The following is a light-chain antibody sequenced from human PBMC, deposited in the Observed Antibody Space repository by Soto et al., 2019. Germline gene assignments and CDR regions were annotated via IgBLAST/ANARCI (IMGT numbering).Light chain of an antibody. V-gene: IGKV1-39*01. Sequence: DIQMTQSPSSLSASVGDRVTITCRASQSISTYLNWYQQKPGKAPKLLIYAASSLQSGVPSRFSGSGSGTDFTLTISSLQPEDFATYYRQQSYSIPLTFGQGTKLEIK. J-gene: IGKJ2*01. CDR2: AAS. CDR3: QQSYSIPLT. CDR1: QSISTY.